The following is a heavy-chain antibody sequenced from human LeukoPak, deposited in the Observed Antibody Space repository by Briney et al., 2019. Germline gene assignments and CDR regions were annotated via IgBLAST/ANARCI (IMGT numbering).Heavy chain of an antibody. CDR1: GGSFRDYY. V-gene: IGHV4-34*01. D-gene: IGHD2-15*01. Sequence: SETLSLTCAVYGGSFRDYYWSWIRQPPGKGLEWIGEINHSGSTNYNPSLKSRVTISVDTSKNQFSLKLSSVTAADTAVYYCARVGCSGGSCYRQLDYWGQGTLVTVSS. CDR3: ARVGCSGGSCYRQLDY. J-gene: IGHJ4*02. CDR2: INHSGST.